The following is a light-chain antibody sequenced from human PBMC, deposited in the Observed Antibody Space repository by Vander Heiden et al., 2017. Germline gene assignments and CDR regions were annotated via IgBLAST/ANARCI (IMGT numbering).Light chain of an antibody. J-gene: IGKJ5*01. CDR1: QTIFNY. CDR3: QQGDNTPIT. Sequence: DIQLTQSPSSLSASVGDGVTITCRASQTIFNYVNWYQQKPGKAPKLLIYAASSLESGVPSRFSGSGSGTDFTLTISRLQPEDFATYSCQQGDNTPITFGQGTLLEIK. CDR2: AAS. V-gene: IGKV1-39*01.